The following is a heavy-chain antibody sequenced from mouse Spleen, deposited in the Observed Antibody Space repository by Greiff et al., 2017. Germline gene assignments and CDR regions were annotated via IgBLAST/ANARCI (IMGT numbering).Heavy chain of an antibody. CDR3: TRDSSGWFAY. CDR2: ISSGGSYT. Sequence: EVKLVESGGGLVKPGGSLKLSCAASGFTFSSYTMSWVRQTPEKRLEWVATISSGGSYTYYPDSVKGRFTISRDNAKNTLYLQMSSLKSEDTAMYYCTRDSSGWFAYWGQGTLVTVSA. J-gene: IGHJ3*01. D-gene: IGHD3-1*01. CDR1: GFTFSSYT. V-gene: IGHV5-6-4*01.